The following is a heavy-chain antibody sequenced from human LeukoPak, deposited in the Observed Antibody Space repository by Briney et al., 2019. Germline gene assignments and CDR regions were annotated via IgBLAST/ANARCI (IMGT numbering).Heavy chain of an antibody. V-gene: IGHV3-23*01. D-gene: IGHD3-3*01. CDR3: VPRKEWSCYMDV. Sequence: GGSLRLSCTASGFTFSSYGMNWVRQAPGKGLEWVSGITGRGENIYYAGSVKGRFTISRDNSKNTLYLQMNSLRAEDTAVYYCVPRKEWSCYMDVWGKGTTVTVSS. CDR1: GFTFSSYG. J-gene: IGHJ6*03. CDR2: ITGRGENI.